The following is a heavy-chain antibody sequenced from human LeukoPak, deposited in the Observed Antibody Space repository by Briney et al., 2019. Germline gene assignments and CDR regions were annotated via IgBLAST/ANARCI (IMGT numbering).Heavy chain of an antibody. D-gene: IGHD1-26*01. CDR1: GYTFTSYA. CDR3: ATDRGAGNVGGSYYEGGY. CDR2: MNPNSGNT. V-gene: IGHV1-8*03. Sequence: SVKVSCKASGYTFTSYAINWMRQATGQGLEWMAWMNPNSGNTGYAQKFQGRVTITRNSSRSTAYMELSSVRSEDTAVYYCATDRGAGNVGGSYYEGGYWGQGTLVTVSS. J-gene: IGHJ4*02.